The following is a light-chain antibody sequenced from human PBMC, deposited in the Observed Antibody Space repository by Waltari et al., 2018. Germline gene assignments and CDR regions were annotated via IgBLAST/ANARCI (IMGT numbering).Light chain of an antibody. CDR1: KLGSKY. CDR2: RDD. V-gene: IGLV3-1*01. J-gene: IGLJ1*01. CDR3: QAWDSSAVV. Sequence: SYEVTQPPSVSVSPRQRATITCSGEKLGSKYVSWYQQKSGQSPVLVIYRDDKRPSGIPERVSGSNSGNTATLTISGTQPMDEADYYCQAWDSSAVVFGAGTKVTVL.